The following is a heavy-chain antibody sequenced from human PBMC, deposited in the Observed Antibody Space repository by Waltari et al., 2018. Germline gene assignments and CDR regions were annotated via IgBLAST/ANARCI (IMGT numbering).Heavy chain of an antibody. V-gene: IGHV1-3*01. D-gene: IGHD3-22*01. CDR2: IKAGNGKT. J-gene: IGHJ4*02. Sequence: QVQLVQSGAEVKKPGASVKVSCKASGYTFTRYAMHWVRQAPGQRLEWMGWIKAGNGKTKYSQKFQGRVTITRDTSASTADIERSSLRSEDTAVYYCARGWDYDSSGYYYFDYWGQGTLVTVSS. CDR3: ARGWDYDSSGYYYFDY. CDR1: GYTFTRYA.